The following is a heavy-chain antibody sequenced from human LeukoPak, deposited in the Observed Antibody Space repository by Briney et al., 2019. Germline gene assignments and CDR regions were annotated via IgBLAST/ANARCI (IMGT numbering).Heavy chain of an antibody. CDR1: GFTCDDYA. CDR3: AKEVAEGGYFDY. D-gene: IGHD6-19*01. CDR2: ISWNSGSI. V-gene: IGHV3-9*01. J-gene: IGHJ4*02. Sequence: GGSLRLSCAASGFTCDDYAMHWVRQAPGKGLEWVSGISWNSGSIGYADSVKGRFTISRDNAKNSLYLQMNSLRAEDTALYYCAKEVAEGGYFDYWGQGTLVTVSS.